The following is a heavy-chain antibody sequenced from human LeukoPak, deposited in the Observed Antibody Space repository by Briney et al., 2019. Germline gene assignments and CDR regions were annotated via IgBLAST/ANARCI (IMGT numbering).Heavy chain of an antibody. CDR1: GFTFNTHS. CDR2: ISSGSSPI. V-gene: IGHV3-48*01. Sequence: TGGSLRLSCAASGFTFNTHSINWVRQAPGKGLEWVSYISSGSSPIYYADSVKGRFTISRDNAKNSLFLQMNSLRAENTAVYYCAREGREKVAAITNRYYNYYLDLWGKGTTVTVSS. CDR3: AREGREKVAAITNRYYNYYLDL. J-gene: IGHJ6*03. D-gene: IGHD5-12*01.